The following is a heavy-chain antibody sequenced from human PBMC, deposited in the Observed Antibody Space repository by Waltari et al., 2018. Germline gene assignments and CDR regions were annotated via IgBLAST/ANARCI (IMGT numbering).Heavy chain of an antibody. CDR2: IIPIFGTA. CDR1: GGPFRSSA. CDR3: VITGTSDAFDI. V-gene: IGHV1-69*14. D-gene: IGHD1-1*01. J-gene: IGHJ3*02. Sequence: QVPLVHSGAEVKKPGSSVKASCKASGGPFRSSAISWVRQAPGQGLEWMGRIIPIFGTANYAQKFQGRVTITADKSTSTAYMELSSLRSEDTAVYYCVITGTSDAFDIWGQGTMVTVSS.